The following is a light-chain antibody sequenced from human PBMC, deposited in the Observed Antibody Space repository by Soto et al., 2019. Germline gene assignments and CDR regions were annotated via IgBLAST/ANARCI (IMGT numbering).Light chain of an antibody. Sequence: EIVMTQSPATLSVSPGERATLSCRASQSVSSNLAWYQQKPGQSPRLLIYGSSTRASGIPARFSGSGSGTEFTLPISSLQSEDFAVYYCQQYSDWPPWATFGQGTKLEIK. J-gene: IGKJ2*01. CDR1: QSVSSN. CDR2: GSS. V-gene: IGKV3-15*01. CDR3: QQYSDWPPWAT.